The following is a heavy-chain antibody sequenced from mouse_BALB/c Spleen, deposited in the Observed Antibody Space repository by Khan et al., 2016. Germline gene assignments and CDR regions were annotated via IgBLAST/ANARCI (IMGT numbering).Heavy chain of an antibody. D-gene: IGHD2-1*01. J-gene: IGHJ3*01. CDR3: ARSNGNYLTWFAY. V-gene: IGHV1S135*01. CDR2: IDPYYGGV. CDR1: GYSFTGYN. Sequence: EVQLQESGPELEKPGASVKISCKASGYSFTGYNMNWVKQSNGKSLEWIGNIDPYYGGVSYSQKFKGKATLTVDKSSSTAYMHLKSLTSEDSAVYYCARSNGNYLTWFAYWGQGTLVTVSA.